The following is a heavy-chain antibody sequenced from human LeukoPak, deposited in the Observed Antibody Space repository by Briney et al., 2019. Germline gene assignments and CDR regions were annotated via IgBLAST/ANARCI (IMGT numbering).Heavy chain of an antibody. CDR2: INPSGGST. CDR3: VKDLAPYSSGYPFDY. D-gene: IGHD5-18*01. V-gene: IGHV1-46*01. J-gene: IGHJ4*02. Sequence: ASVKVSCKASGYTFTSYYMHWVRQAPGQGLEWMGIINPSGGSTSYAQKFQGRVTMTRDTSTSTVYMELSSLRSEDTAVYYCVKDLAPYSSGYPFDYWGQGTLVTVSS. CDR1: GYTFTSYY.